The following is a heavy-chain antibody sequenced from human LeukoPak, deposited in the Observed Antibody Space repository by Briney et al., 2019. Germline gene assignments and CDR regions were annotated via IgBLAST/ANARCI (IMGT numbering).Heavy chain of an antibody. J-gene: IGHJ3*02. Sequence: SVKVSCKASGGTFSSYAISWVRQAPGQGLEWMGGIIPIFGTANYAQKFQGRVTITTDESTSTAYMELSSLRSEDTAVYYCARDDGSTGLNAFDIWGQGTMVTVSS. CDR3: ARDDGSTGLNAFDI. CDR2: IIPIFGTA. V-gene: IGHV1-69*05. D-gene: IGHD1-14*01. CDR1: GGTFSSYA.